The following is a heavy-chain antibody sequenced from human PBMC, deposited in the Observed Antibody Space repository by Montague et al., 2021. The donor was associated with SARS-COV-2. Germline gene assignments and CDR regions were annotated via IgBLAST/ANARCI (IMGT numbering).Heavy chain of an antibody. CDR1: GFTFSDYA. CDR2: INYRGT. CDR3: TRGLYAAYH. J-gene: IGHJ4*02. D-gene: IGHD2/OR15-2a*01. Sequence: SLRLSCAASGFTFSDYAMNWVRQAPGKGLEWVSSINYRGTYYADFVRGRFTISRDNSKNTLYLQMHNLRAEDTAVYYCTRGLYAAYHWGQGTPVTVSS. V-gene: IGHV3-23*01.